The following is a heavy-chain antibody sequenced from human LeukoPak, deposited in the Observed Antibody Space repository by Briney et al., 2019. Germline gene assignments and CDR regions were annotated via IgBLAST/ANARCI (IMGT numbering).Heavy chain of an antibody. D-gene: IGHD6-6*01. Sequence: PSETLSLTCAVYGGSFSGYYWSWIRQPPGKGLEWIGEINHSGSTNSNPSLKSRVTLSVDTSKNQFSLKLSSVTAADTAVYYCERGDSGSSSFDYCGQRTLVTVSS. CDR3: ERGDSGSSSFDY. J-gene: IGHJ4*02. CDR1: GGSFSGYY. CDR2: INHSGST. V-gene: IGHV4-34*01.